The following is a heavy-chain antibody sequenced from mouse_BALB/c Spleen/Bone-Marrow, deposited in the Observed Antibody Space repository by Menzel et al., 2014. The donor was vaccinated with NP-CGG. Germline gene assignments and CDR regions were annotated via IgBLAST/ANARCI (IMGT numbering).Heavy chain of an antibody. CDR2: ISNGSSTI. D-gene: IGHD2-4*01. CDR1: GFTFSSFG. CDR3: ARKGAMITHYYAMDY. V-gene: IGHV5-17*02. J-gene: IGHJ4*01. Sequence: EVKLMESGGGLVQPGGSRKLSCAASGFTFSSFGMHWVHQAPEKGLEWVAYISNGSSTIYYADTVKGRFTISRDNPKNTLFLQMTSLRSEDTAMYYCARKGAMITHYYAMDYWGQGTSVTVSS.